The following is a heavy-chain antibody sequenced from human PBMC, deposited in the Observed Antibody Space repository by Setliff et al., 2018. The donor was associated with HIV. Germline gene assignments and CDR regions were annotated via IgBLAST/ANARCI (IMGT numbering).Heavy chain of an antibody. CDR3: ARLPTDDFWGRQSERSYFDP. V-gene: IGHV4-4*07. CDR1: GGSISNYY. Sequence: SETLSLTCSVSGGSISNYYWTWIRQPAGKGLEWVGRIYTSGKANYNPSLKSRVSISVDTSKNQFSLALTSVTAADTAVFYCARLPTDDFWGRQSERSYFDPWGQGTLVTV. D-gene: IGHD3-3*01. J-gene: IGHJ5*02. CDR2: IYTSGKA.